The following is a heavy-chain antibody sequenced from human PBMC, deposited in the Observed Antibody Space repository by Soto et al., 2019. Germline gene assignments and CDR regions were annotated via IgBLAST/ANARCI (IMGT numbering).Heavy chain of an antibody. J-gene: IGHJ2*01. V-gene: IGHV1-18*01. CDR2: IGAIVYNDAK. D-gene: IGHD1-26*01. CDR1: GFTLDNHA. Sequence: QLQVVQSEVEVKRPGASVRISCKASGFTLDNHAMTWVRQAPGKGIEWMGWIGAIVYNDAKNYARKFQGRLTMARDTSPNTVYMDLSSLRSDDTAVYYCARGNKGAGGWYFDIWGRGTLVVVSS. CDR3: ARGNKGAGGWYFDI.